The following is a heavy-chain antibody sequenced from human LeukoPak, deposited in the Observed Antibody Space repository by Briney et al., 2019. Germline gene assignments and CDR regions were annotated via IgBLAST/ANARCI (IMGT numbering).Heavy chain of an antibody. J-gene: IGHJ3*02. CDR3: AKETSRAFDI. V-gene: IGHV3-23*01. Sequence: GGSLRLSCAASGFTFSIYAMNWVRQAPGKGLEWVSVITGSGAYRYYADSVKGRFTISRDNSKNTLYLQMNSLRAEDTAVYYCAKETSRAFDIWGQGTMVTVSS. CDR2: ITGSGAYR. CDR1: GFTFSIYA.